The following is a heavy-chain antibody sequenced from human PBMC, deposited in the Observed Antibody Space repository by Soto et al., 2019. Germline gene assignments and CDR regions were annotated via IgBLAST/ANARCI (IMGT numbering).Heavy chain of an antibody. V-gene: IGHV3-7*04. D-gene: IGHD6-6*01. CDR3: ARDCVSKAACFDY. CDR1: GFTFSSYW. J-gene: IGHJ4*02. CDR2: IKQDGSEK. Sequence: EVQLVESGGGLVQPGGSLRLSCAASGFTFSSYWMSWVRQAPGKGLEWVANIKQDGSEKYYVDSVKGRFTTSRNNAKNSLYLQMNSLRAEDTAVYYCARDCVSKAACFDYWGQGTLVTVSS.